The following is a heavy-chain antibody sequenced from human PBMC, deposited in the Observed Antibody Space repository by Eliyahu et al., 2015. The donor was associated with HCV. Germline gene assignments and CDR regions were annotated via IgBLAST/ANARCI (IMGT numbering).Heavy chain of an antibody. J-gene: IGHJ6*02. Sequence: QVQLQQWGAGLLKPSETLSLXCVAHGGSFSRYYWSWIRQPPGKGLEWIGEINHGEDTNYNPSLKSRVTMSVDTSKNQFSLRLSSVTAADTAVYYCARQVIYYGMDVWGQGTTVSVSS. CDR1: GGSFSRYY. V-gene: IGHV4-34*01. CDR3: ARQVIYYGMDV. D-gene: IGHD2-21*01. CDR2: INHGEDT.